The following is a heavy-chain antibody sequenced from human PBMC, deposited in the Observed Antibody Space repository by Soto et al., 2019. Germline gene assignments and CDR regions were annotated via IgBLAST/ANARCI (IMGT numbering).Heavy chain of an antibody. Sequence: PGGSLRLSCAASGFTFSSYAMSWVRQAPGKGLEWVSAISGSGGSTYYADSVKGRFTISRDNSKNTLYLQMNSLRAEDTAVYYCAKDRRSMTTVTTGTYYYYYYMDVWGKGTTVTVSS. CDR3: AKDRRSMTTVTTGTYYYYYYMDV. D-gene: IGHD4-17*01. J-gene: IGHJ6*03. CDR1: GFTFSSYA. CDR2: ISGSGGST. V-gene: IGHV3-23*01.